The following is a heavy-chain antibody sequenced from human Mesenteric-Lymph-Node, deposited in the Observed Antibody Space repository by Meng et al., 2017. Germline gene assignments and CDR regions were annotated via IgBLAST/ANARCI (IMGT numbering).Heavy chain of an antibody. CDR2: IYTSGSA. CDR1: CGSISIGQFY. CDR3: ARDTGSYYRNWYFDL. Sequence: QLQPHQSGPGLLKPFQSLSPTSPVLCGSISIGQFYWRWIRQPAGKGLEWIGRIYTSGSANYNPSLKSRVTISVDTSKNQFSLNLSSVTAADTAVYYCARDTGSYYRNWYFDLWGRGTLVTVSS. J-gene: IGHJ2*01. V-gene: IGHV4-61*02. D-gene: IGHD1-26*01.